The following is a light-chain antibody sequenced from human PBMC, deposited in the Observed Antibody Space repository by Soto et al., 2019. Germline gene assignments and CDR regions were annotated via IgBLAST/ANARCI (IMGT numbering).Light chain of an antibody. CDR1: NSNIGSKY. J-gene: IGLJ2*01. V-gene: IGLV1-47*01. Sequence: QLVLTQPPSASGTPGQRVTISCSGSNSNIGSKYVYWYQQSPGTAPKLLIYRNNQRPSGVPDRFSGSKSGTSASLAISDLRSEDEADYYCASWDASVGGPAFGGGTQLTVL. CDR3: ASWDASVGGPA. CDR2: RNN.